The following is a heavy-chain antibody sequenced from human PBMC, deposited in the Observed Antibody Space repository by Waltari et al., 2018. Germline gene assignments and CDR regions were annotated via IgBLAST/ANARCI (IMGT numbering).Heavy chain of an antibody. CDR3: ARRVTTAEGSDYYYGMDV. CDR2: IIPIFGTE. D-gene: IGHD1-1*01. Sequence: QVQLVQSGAEVKKPGSSVKVSCKASGGTFSSYAISWVRQAPGQGLEWMGGIIPIFGTENYAQKVQGRVTITADESTSTAYMELSSLRSEDTAVYYCARRVTTAEGSDYYYGMDVWGQGTTVTVSS. CDR1: GGTFSSYA. J-gene: IGHJ6*02. V-gene: IGHV1-69*01.